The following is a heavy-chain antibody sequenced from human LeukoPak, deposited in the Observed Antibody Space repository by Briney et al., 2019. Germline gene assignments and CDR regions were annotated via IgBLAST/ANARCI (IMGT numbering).Heavy chain of an antibody. D-gene: IGHD3-22*01. CDR3: AKRDYYDSSGYAPLFDY. V-gene: IGHV3-23*01. J-gene: IGHJ4*02. CDR1: EFTFSNYA. Sequence: PGGSLRLSCAASEFTFSNYAMAWVRQAPGEGLEWVSGISGNGGKIYYADSVKGRFTISRDNSKNTLYLQMNSLRGEDTAVYFCAKRDYYDSSGYAPLFDYRGQGTLVTVSP. CDR2: ISGNGGKI.